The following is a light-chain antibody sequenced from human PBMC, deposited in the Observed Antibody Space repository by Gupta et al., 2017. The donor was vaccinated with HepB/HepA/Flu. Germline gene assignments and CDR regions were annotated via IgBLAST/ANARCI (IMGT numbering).Light chain of an antibody. Sequence: QPVLTQAPSASGTPGQRVTIFCSGSSSNIGNDNAYWYQQLPGTAPKLLIYNDNQRPSGVPDRFSGSKSGTTASLAISGLRSEDEADYYCVGWDDSLSGYVFGAGTKVTVL. CDR2: NDN. V-gene: IGLV1-47*02. CDR1: SSNIGNDN. CDR3: VGWDDSLSGYV. J-gene: IGLJ1*01.